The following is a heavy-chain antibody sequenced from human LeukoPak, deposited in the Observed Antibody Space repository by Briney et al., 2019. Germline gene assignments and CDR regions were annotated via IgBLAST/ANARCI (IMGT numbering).Heavy chain of an antibody. CDR2: ISGSGGST. V-gene: IGHV3-23*01. J-gene: IGHJ4*02. CDR1: GFTFSSYA. CDR3: AKSPLLWFGELSDY. D-gene: IGHD3-10*01. Sequence: GGSLRLSCAASGFTFSSYAMSWVRQAPGKGLEWVSAISGSGGSTHYADSVKGRFTISRDNSKNTLYPQMNSLRAEDTAVYYCAKSPLLWFGELSDYWGQGTLVTVSS.